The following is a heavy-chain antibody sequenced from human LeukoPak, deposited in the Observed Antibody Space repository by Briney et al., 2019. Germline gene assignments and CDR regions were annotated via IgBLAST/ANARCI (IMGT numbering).Heavy chain of an antibody. J-gene: IGHJ6*02. Sequence: SETLSLTCTVSGGSIRSSYYYWGWIRQPSGKGLEWIGSIYDSGSTYYNPSLKSRVTISVDTSKNQFSLKLSSVTAADTAVYYCARGMDLLWFGAARYGMDVWGQGTTVTVSS. D-gene: IGHD3-10*01. CDR1: GGSIRSSYYY. CDR2: IYDSGST. CDR3: ARGMDLLWFGAARYGMDV. V-gene: IGHV4-39*07.